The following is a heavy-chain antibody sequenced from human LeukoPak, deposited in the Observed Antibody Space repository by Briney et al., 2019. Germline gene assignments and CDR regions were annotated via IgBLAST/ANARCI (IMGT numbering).Heavy chain of an antibody. V-gene: IGHV4-59*01. CDR1: AGSISSYY. Sequence: PSETLSLTCTVSAGSISSYYWSWIRQPPGKGLEWIGYIYYSGSTNYNPSLKSRVTISVDTSKNQFSLKLSSVTAADTAVYYCARVIRITMVRGANYYMDVWGKGTTVTVSS. J-gene: IGHJ6*03. D-gene: IGHD3-10*01. CDR2: IYYSGST. CDR3: ARVIRITMVRGANYYMDV.